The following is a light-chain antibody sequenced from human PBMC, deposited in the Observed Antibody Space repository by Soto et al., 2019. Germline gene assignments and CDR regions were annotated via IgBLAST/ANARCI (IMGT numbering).Light chain of an antibody. CDR2: DTS. Sequence: EIVLTRSPATLSLSPVEGATLSCRASQGIGDTLAWYQHKPGQTPRLLIYDTSTRATGVPTRFSGSRSGAEFTLTINSLQSEDFAAYYCQPYNNWPLTFGGGTKVDIK. CDR1: QGIGDT. V-gene: IGKV3-15*01. J-gene: IGKJ4*01. CDR3: QPYNNWPLT.